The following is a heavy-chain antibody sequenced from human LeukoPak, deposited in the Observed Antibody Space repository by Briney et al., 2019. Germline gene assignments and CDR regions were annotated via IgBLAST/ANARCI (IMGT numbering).Heavy chain of an antibody. CDR1: GGSFSGYY. Sequence: LSLTCAVYGGSFSGYYWSWIRQPPGKGLEWVSYISSSSSTIYYADSVKGRFTISRDNAKNSLYLQMNSLRDEDTAVYYCARDLFFDAYWGQGTLVTVSS. V-gene: IGHV3-11*04. CDR2: ISSSSSTI. J-gene: IGHJ4*02. D-gene: IGHD3-3*01. CDR3: ARDLFFDAY.